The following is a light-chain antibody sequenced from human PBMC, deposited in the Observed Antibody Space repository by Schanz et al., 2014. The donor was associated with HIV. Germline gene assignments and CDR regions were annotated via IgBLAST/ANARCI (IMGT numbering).Light chain of an antibody. V-gene: IGLV2-8*01. CDR1: SSDVGAYNY. CDR3: SSYTTSRTWV. Sequence: QSVLTQPPSASGSPGQSVTISCTGTSSDVGAYNYVSWYQHHPGKAPKLIIYEVNKWPSGVPGRFSGSKSGNTASLTISGLQAEDEADFYCSSYTTSRTWVFGGGTKLTVL. CDR2: EVN. J-gene: IGLJ3*02.